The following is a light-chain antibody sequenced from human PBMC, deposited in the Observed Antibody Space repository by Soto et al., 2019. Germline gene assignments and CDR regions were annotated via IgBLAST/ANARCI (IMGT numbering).Light chain of an antibody. J-gene: IGKJ4*01. CDR1: QSVSSSY. Sequence: EIVLTQSPGTLSLSPGERATLSCRASQSVSSSYLAWYQQKPGQAPRQLIYGASSRATGIADRFSGSGSGADFTLTITRLEPEDVGVYYCQHYRTSFGGGTRVEIK. CDR3: QHYRTS. V-gene: IGKV3-20*01. CDR2: GAS.